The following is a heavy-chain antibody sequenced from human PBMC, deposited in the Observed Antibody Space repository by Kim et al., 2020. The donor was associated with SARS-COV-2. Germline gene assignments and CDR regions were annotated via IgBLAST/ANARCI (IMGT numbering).Heavy chain of an antibody. J-gene: IGHJ4*02. V-gene: IGHV3-33*01. CDR1: GFTFSNYG. Sequence: GGSLRLSCAASGFTFSNYGMHWVRQAPGKGLEWVAGIWYDGSNKYYADSVKGRFTISRDDSKNTLYLQMNSLRAEDTAVYYCARAMGYSYGLDYWGQGTLVTVSS. CDR2: IWYDGSNK. D-gene: IGHD5-18*01. CDR3: ARAMGYSYGLDY.